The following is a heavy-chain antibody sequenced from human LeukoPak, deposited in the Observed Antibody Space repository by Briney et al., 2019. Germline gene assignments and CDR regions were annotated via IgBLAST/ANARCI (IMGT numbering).Heavy chain of an antibody. V-gene: IGHV4-39*07. CDR2: IYYSGST. D-gene: IGHD6-13*01. Sequence: SETLSLTCTVSGGSISSSSYYWGWIRQPPGKGLEWIGSIYYSGSTYYNPSLKSRVTISVDTSKNQFSLKLSSVTAADTAVYYCAADSQQQLVFYWGQGTLVTVSS. CDR1: GGSISSSSYY. CDR3: AADSQQQLVFY. J-gene: IGHJ4*02.